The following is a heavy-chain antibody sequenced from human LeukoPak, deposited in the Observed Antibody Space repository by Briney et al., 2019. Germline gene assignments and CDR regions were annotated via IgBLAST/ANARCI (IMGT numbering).Heavy chain of an antibody. V-gene: IGHV3-7*01. CDR1: GFTFSSYW. CDR3: ARDGAYDFWSGYYVDY. D-gene: IGHD3-3*01. Sequence: GGSLILSCAASGFTFSSYWMSWVRQAPGKGLEWVANIKQDGSEKYYVDSVKGRFTISRDNAKNSLYLQMNSLRAEDTAVYYCARDGAYDFWSGYYVDYWGQGTLVTVSS. CDR2: IKQDGSEK. J-gene: IGHJ4*02.